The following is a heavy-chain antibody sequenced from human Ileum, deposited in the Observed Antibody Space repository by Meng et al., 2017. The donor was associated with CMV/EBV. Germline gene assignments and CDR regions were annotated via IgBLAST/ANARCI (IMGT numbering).Heavy chain of an antibody. V-gene: IGHV3-7*01. D-gene: IGHD5-24*01. J-gene: IGHJ5*02. CDR2: MNQDGSTR. CDR3: ARETNLGS. CDR1: GFTFSGYW. Sequence: GGSLRLSCSASGFTFSGYWMTWVRQAPGKGLEFLATMNQDGSTRSYVDSVKGRFTISRDNAKNSLYLQMNSLRVEDTAMYYCARETNLGSWGQGTLVTVS.